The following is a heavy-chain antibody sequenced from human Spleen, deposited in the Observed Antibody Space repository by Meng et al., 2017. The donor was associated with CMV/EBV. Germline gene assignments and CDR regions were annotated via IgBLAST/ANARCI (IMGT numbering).Heavy chain of an antibody. D-gene: IGHD2-2*01. CDR2: ISSSGSTT. V-gene: IGHV3-48*03. J-gene: IGHJ4*02. CDR3: ARIFDCSTNNCPDY. Sequence: GGSLRLSCAASGFTFRSYEMNWVRQAPGKGLEWVSYISSSGSTTYYADSVKGRLTVSRDNAKNSLYLQMNSLRAEDTAVYYCARIFDCSTNNCPDYWGQGTLVTVSS. CDR1: GFTFRSYE.